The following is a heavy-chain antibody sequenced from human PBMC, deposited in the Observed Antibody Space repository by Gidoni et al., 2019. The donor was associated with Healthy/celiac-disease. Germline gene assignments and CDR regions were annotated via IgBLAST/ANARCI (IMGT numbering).Heavy chain of an antibody. CDR1: GYTFPSYW. D-gene: IGHD6-13*01. CDR2: IYPGDSDT. V-gene: IGHV5-51*01. Sequence: EVQLVQSGAEVKKPGESLKISCKGSGYTFPSYWIGWVRQMPGKGLEWMGIIYPGDSDTRYSPSFQGQVTISADKSISTAYLQWSSLKASDTAMYYCARTLAAAGHWSNYYYGMDVWGQGTTVTVSS. CDR3: ARTLAAAGHWSNYYYGMDV. J-gene: IGHJ6*02.